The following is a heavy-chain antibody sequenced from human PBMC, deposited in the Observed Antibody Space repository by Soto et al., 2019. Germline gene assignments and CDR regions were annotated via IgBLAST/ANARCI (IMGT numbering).Heavy chain of an antibody. V-gene: IGHV5-51*01. J-gene: IGHJ6*02. Sequence: SLKISCKGSGYSFTSYWIGWVRQMPGKGLEWMGIIYPGDSDTRYSPSFQGQVTISADKSISTAYLQWSSLKASDTAMYYCARLHYYGSAYYYYGMDVWGQGTTVTVSS. CDR1: GYSFTSYW. D-gene: IGHD3-10*01. CDR2: IYPGDSDT. CDR3: ARLHYYGSAYYYYGMDV.